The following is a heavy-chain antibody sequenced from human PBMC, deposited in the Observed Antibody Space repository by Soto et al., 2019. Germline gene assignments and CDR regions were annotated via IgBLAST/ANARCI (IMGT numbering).Heavy chain of an antibody. V-gene: IGHV4-39*01. Sequence: SETLSLTFTVSGGSISSSSYYRGWIRQPPGKGLEWIGRIYYSRSTYYNPSLKSRVTISVDTSKNQFSLKLSSVTAADTAVYYCARPIPGYYGMDVWGQGTTVS. CDR2: IYYSRST. CDR1: GGSISSSSYY. J-gene: IGHJ6*02. D-gene: IGHD2-21*01. CDR3: ARPIPGYYGMDV.